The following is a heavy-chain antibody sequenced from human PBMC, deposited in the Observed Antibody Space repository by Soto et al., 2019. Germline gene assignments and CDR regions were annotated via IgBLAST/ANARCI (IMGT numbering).Heavy chain of an antibody. J-gene: IGHJ3*02. D-gene: IGHD3-10*01. CDR3: ARDRGSLTSGDGPLDI. Sequence: PSETLSLTCTISGGSFSTYSWSCIRQPPGKGLGWIGLVSYSGTTNYNPSLKSRVTISLATSTNAFSLKLRSASAADTAVYYCARDRGSLTSGDGPLDIWGTGTGVTVS. CDR2: VSYSGTT. CDR1: GGSFSTYS. V-gene: IGHV4-59*01.